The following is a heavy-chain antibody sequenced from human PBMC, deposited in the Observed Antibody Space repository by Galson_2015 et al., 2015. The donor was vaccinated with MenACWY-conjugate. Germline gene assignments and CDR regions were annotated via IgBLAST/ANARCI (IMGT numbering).Heavy chain of an antibody. V-gene: IGHV3-48*02. CDR3: ARDYGSGTYYMGWFDP. J-gene: IGHJ5*02. CDR1: RISFRTYN. D-gene: IGHD3-10*01. Sequence: SLRLSCAASRISFRTYNMNWVRQAPGKGLEWVSYISSTSTTIYYADSVKGRFTISRDNAKNSLCLQMNSLRDEDTAVYYCARDYGSGTYYMGWFDPWGQGTLVTVSS. CDR2: ISSTSTTI.